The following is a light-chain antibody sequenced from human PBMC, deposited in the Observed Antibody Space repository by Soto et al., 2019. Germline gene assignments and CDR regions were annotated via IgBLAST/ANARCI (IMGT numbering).Light chain of an antibody. CDR3: QQYDNLPLT. CDR2: DAS. Sequence: DIQMTQSPSSLSASVGDRVTITCQASQDINNYLNWYQQKPGKAPKLLIYDASNLETGVPSRFSGSGSGTDFTFTINSLQPEDSATYYCQQYDNLPLTFGGGTKVEIK. CDR1: QDINNY. J-gene: IGKJ4*01. V-gene: IGKV1-33*01.